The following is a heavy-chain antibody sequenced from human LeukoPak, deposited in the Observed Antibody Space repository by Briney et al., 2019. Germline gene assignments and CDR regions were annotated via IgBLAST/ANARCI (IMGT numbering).Heavy chain of an antibody. V-gene: IGHV3-7*04. CDR3: ARVDSSGYYGH. CDR1: GFTFSISW. J-gene: IGHJ4*02. Sequence: PGGSLRLSCAASGFTFSISWMSWVRQAPGKGLEWVANINQAGSEKYSVESVKGRFTISRDNAKNSLYLQMNSLRAEDTAVYYCARVDSSGYYGHWGQGTLVTVSS. CDR2: INQAGSEK. D-gene: IGHD3-22*01.